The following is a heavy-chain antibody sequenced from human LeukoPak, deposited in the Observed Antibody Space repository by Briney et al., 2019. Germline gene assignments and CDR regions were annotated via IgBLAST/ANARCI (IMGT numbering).Heavy chain of an antibody. CDR1: GFTFSSYS. CDR3: ARDAPWLGDAFDI. Sequence: GGSLRLSCAASGFTFSSYSMNWVRQAPGKGLEWVSSISSSSSYIYYADSVKGRFTISRDNAKNSLYLQMNSLRAEDTAVYYCARDAPWLGDAFDIWGQGTMVTVSS. V-gene: IGHV3-21*01. D-gene: IGHD6-19*01. CDR2: ISSSSSYI. J-gene: IGHJ3*02.